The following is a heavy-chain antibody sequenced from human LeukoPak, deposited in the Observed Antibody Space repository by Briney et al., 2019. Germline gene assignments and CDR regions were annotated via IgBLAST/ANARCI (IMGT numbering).Heavy chain of an antibody. Sequence: GGSLRLSCAASGFTFSSYWMSWVRQAPGKGLEWVANIKQDGSEKYYVDSVKGRFTISRDNAKNSLYLQMNSLRAEDTAVYYCARVPPYYDFWSGPNSGGYMDVWGKGTTVTVSS. CDR2: IKQDGSEK. CDR3: ARVPPYYDFWSGPNSGGYMDV. J-gene: IGHJ6*03. CDR1: GFTFSSYW. V-gene: IGHV3-7*01. D-gene: IGHD3-3*01.